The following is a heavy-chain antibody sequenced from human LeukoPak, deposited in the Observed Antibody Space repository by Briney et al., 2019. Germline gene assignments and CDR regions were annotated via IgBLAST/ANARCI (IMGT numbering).Heavy chain of an antibody. CDR3: ARGDMATTFDY. Sequence: GGSLRLSCAASGFTFDDYGMSWVRHAPGKGLEWVSGINWNGSSTGYADSVKGRFTISRDNAKNSLYLQMNSLRAEDTALYYCARGDMATTFDYWGQGTLVTVSS. CDR2: INWNGSST. J-gene: IGHJ4*02. CDR1: GFTFDDYG. D-gene: IGHD2-15*01. V-gene: IGHV3-20*04.